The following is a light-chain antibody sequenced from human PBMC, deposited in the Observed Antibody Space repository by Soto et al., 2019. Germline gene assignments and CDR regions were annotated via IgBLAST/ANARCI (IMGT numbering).Light chain of an antibody. Sequence: TRSPCSLSASVGYRVTITCRASQRIRKDLGSYQQKPVKAPKLLIYAASSLQSGVPSRFSGSGSGTDFTLTISSLQPEDFATYYCLQDYNYPWTFAQGTKVAIK. V-gene: IGKV1-6*01. CDR1: QRIRKD. J-gene: IGKJ1*01. CDR2: AAS. CDR3: LQDYNYPWT.